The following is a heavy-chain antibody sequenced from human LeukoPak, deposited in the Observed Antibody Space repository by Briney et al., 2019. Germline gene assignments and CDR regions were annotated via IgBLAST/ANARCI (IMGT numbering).Heavy chain of an antibody. CDR2: ISYDGSNK. V-gene: IGHV3-30-3*01. D-gene: IGHD1-26*01. CDR3: ARDRPVGTFDY. J-gene: IGHJ4*02. Sequence: PGGSLRLSCAASGFTFSSYAMHWGRQAPGKGLEWVAVISYDGSNKYYADSVKGRFTISRDNSKDTLYLQMNSLRAEDTAVYYCARDRPVGTFDYWGQGTLVTVSS. CDR1: GFTFSSYA.